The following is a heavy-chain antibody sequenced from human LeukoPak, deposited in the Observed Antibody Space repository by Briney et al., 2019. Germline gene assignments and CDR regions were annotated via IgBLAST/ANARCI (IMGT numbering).Heavy chain of an antibody. CDR3: AKDPPTVTVGYYGLDV. Sequence: GGSLRLSCVASGLTFSNYGMSWVRQAPGKGLEWVSVISGSGDSTYYADSVKGRFTISRDNSKNTLYLQMNSLKVDDTAVYFCAKDPPTVTVGYYGLDVWGQGTTVTGSS. D-gene: IGHD4-17*01. J-gene: IGHJ6*02. CDR1: GLTFSNYG. V-gene: IGHV3-23*01. CDR2: ISGSGDST.